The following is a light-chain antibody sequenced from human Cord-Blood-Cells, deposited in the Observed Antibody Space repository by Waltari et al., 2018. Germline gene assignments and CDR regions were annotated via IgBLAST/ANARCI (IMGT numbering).Light chain of an antibody. CDR2: DLS. J-gene: IGLJ3*02. Sequence: QSALTQPASVSGSPGQSITISCTGTSSDVGGYNYVSWYQQHPGKAPTLMIYDLSNPPSGVSNRFSGAESGNTASLTISGLQAEDEADYYCSSYTSSSTWVFGGGTKLTVL. V-gene: IGLV2-14*03. CDR3: SSYTSSSTWV. CDR1: SSDVGGYNY.